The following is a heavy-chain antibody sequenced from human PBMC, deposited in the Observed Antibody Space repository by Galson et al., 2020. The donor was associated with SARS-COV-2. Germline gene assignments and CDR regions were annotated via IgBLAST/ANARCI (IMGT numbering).Heavy chain of an antibody. CDR1: GFTFSSYS. V-gene: IGHV3-48*04. J-gene: IGHJ4*02. CDR2: ISSSSSTI. D-gene: IGHD6-13*01. CDR3: ANLYSSSWYVY. Sequence: GESLKISCAASGFTFSSYSMNWVRQAPGKGLEWVSYISSSSSTIYYADSVKGLFTISRDNAKNSLYLQMNSLRAEDTAVYYCANLYSSSWYVYWGQGTLVTVSS.